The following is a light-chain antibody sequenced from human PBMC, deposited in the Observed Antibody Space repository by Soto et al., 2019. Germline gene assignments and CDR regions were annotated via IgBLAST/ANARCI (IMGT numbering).Light chain of an antibody. J-gene: IGKJ1*01. CDR1: QNIFYSSNNKNY. V-gene: IGKV4-1*01. CDR3: QQYYSTPRT. Sequence: DIVMTQSPDSLAGSLGERATINCKSSQNIFYSSNNKNYLTWYQQKPGQPPKLLIYWASTRESGVPDRFSGSGSGTDFTLTISSLQAEDVAVYYCQQYYSTPRTFGQGTKVEIK. CDR2: WAS.